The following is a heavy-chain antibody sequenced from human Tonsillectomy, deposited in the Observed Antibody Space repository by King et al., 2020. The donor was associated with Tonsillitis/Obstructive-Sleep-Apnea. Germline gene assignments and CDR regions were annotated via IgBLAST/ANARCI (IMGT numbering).Heavy chain of an antibody. CDR2: IKSRTDGGTT. J-gene: IGHJ4*02. CDR1: GFTFSHAW. Sequence: QLVQSGGGLVKPGGSLRLSCAASGFTFSHAWMNWVRQAPGKGLECVGRIKSRTDGGTTDYAAPVKGRFTISRDDSNNTLYLQMNSLKTEDTAFYYCTTDPTYYYDSSGPEGFDYWGQGTLVTVSS. D-gene: IGHD3-22*01. CDR3: TTDPTYYYDSSGPEGFDY. V-gene: IGHV3-15*07.